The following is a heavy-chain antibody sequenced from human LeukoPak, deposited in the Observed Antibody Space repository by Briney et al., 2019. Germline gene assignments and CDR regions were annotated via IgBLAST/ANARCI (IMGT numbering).Heavy chain of an antibody. J-gene: IGHJ4*02. CDR3: ARENYYDSSGYYYGQAHFDY. CDR1: GFIFSSYG. CDR2: VSGSGGGT. D-gene: IGHD3-22*01. Sequence: GGFLRLSCTTSGFIFSSYGMTWVRQTPGKGLEWVSAVSGSGGGTYYADSVKGRFTISRDNSKNTLYLQMGSLRAEDMAVYYCARENYYDSSGYYYGQAHFDYWGQGTLVTVSS. V-gene: IGHV3-23*01.